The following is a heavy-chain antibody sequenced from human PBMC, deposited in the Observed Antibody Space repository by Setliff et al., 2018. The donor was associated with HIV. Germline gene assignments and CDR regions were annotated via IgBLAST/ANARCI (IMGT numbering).Heavy chain of an antibody. V-gene: IGHV3-74*01. J-gene: IGHJ4*02. D-gene: IGHD6-13*01. CDR1: GFTFSNYW. CDR3: AGGGSSSAY. CDR2: ITTDVTNT. Sequence: GGSLRLSCAASGFTFSNYWMHWVRQAPGKGLMWVSRITTDVTNTGYADSVKGRFTISRDNAKKSLYLQMNSLRVEDTAVYYCAGGGSSSAYWGQGTPVTVSS.